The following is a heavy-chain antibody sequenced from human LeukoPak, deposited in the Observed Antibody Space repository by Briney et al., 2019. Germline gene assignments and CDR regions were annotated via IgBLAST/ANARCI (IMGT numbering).Heavy chain of an antibody. CDR1: GYSISSGYY. CDR2: IYHSGST. D-gene: IGHD1-26*01. CDR3: AGWDYFDY. J-gene: IGHJ4*02. V-gene: IGHV4-38-2*02. Sequence: PSETLSLTCTVSGYSISSGYYWGWIRQPPGKGLEWIGSIYHSGSTYYNPSLKSRVTISVDTSKNQFSLKLSSVTAADTAVYHCAGWDYFDYWGQGTLVTVSS.